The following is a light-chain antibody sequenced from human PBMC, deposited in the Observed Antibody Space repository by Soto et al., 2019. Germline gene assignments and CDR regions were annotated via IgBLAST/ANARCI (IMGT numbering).Light chain of an antibody. Sequence: QSALTQPASVSGSPGQSITISCTGTSSDVGGSNYVSWYQQHPGKAPKLIIYEVSNRPSGVSNRFSGSKSGDTASLTISGLHAEDEADYYCSSYTSSSTLYVFGTGTKLTVL. CDR3: SSYTSSSTLYV. J-gene: IGLJ1*01. CDR2: EVS. V-gene: IGLV2-14*01. CDR1: SSDVGGSNY.